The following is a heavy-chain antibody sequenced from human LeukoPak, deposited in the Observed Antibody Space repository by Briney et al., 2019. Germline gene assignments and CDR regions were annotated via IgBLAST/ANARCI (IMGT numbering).Heavy chain of an antibody. Sequence: SVKVSCKASGGTFSSYAISWVRQAPGQGLERMGGIIPIFGTANYAQKFQGRVTITADESTSTAYMELSSLRSEDTAVYYCARGDCSSTSCYWRTSYYYYYYMDVWGKGTTVTVSS. D-gene: IGHD2-2*01. CDR3: ARGDCSSTSCYWRTSYYYYYYMDV. V-gene: IGHV1-69*13. CDR1: GGTFSSYA. J-gene: IGHJ6*03. CDR2: IIPIFGTA.